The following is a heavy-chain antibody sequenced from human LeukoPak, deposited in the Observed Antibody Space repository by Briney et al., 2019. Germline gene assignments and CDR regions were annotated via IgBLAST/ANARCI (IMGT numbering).Heavy chain of an antibody. CDR2: IYYSGST. Sequence: SETLSLTCPVYAGSISSSSYYWGWLREPPGRGREWFGSIYYSGSTYCSPCLKTRVTISVHRSKNQLSLELRSVSAAHRAVYYCARHHPVSSNPRISSSGWFDPWGQGTLVTVSS. CDR1: AGSISSSSYY. V-gene: IGHV4-39*01. CDR3: ARHHPVSSNPRISSSGWFDP. D-gene: IGHD6-6*01. J-gene: IGHJ5*02.